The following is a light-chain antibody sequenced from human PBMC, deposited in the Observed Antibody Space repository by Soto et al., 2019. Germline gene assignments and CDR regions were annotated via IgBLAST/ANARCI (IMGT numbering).Light chain of an antibody. J-gene: IGKJ2*01. CDR2: GAS. Sequence: ETVMAQSPATLSVSPGERATLSCRASQSVSNNLAWYQQKPGQAPRLLIQGASTRATGVPARFSGSGSGTEFTLTISSLQSEDFAVYYCQQYNNWYTLGQWTKLEIK. CDR1: QSVSNN. CDR3: QQYNNWYT. V-gene: IGKV3-15*01.